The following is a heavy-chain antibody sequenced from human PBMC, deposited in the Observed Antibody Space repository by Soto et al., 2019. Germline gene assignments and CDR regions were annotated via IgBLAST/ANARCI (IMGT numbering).Heavy chain of an antibody. CDR2: INHSGST. CDR1: GGSFSGCY. D-gene: IGHD3-22*01. J-gene: IGHJ3*02. CDR3: AIDALVRLRGFPYYSGSCGRRTFDI. Sequence: SETLSLTCAVYGGSFSGCYWSWIRQPPGKGLEWIGEINHSGSTNYNPSLKSRVTISVDTSKNQFSLKLSSVTAADTAVYYCAIDALVRLRGFPYYSGSCGRRTFDIWGQGK. V-gene: IGHV4-34*01.